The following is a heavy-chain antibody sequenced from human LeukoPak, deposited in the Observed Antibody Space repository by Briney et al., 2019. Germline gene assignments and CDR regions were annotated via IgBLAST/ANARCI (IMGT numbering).Heavy chain of an antibody. D-gene: IGHD3-9*01. V-gene: IGHV3-15*01. Sequence: GGSLRLSCAASGFTFSNAWMSWVRQAPGKGLECVGRIKSKTDGETTDYAAPVKGRFTISGDDSKNTMYLQMDSLKTEDTAVYYCTTSRFLLRYFNFWGQGTLVTVSS. CDR3: TTSRFLLRYFNF. J-gene: IGHJ4*02. CDR2: IKSKTDGETT. CDR1: GFTFSNAW.